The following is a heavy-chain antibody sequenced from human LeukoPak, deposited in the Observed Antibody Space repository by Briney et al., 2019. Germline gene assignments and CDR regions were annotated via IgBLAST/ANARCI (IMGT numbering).Heavy chain of an antibody. CDR1: GFSFSSYW. CDR3: ARDFYYDFWRGYYH. Sequence: GGSLRLSCAASGFSFSSYWMHWVRQAPGEGLVWVSRINSDGSSTTYADSVKGRFTISRDNAKNTLYLQMNSLRAEDTAVYYCARDFYYDFWRGYYHWGQGTLVTVSS. V-gene: IGHV3-74*01. CDR2: INSDGSST. J-gene: IGHJ4*02. D-gene: IGHD3-3*01.